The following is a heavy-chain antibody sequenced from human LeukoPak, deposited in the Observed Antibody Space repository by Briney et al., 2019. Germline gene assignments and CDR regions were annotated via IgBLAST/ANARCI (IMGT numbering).Heavy chain of an antibody. CDR3: ARPYSSGWDNWFDP. V-gene: IGHV3-23*01. CDR2: ISGSGGST. CDR1: GFTFSSYA. Sequence: GALRLSCAASGFTFSSYAMSWVRQAPGKGLEWVSAISGSGGSTYYADSVKGRFTVSRDNAKNSLYLQMNSLRAEDTAVYYCARPYSSGWDNWFDPWGQGTLVTVSS. J-gene: IGHJ5*02. D-gene: IGHD6-19*01.